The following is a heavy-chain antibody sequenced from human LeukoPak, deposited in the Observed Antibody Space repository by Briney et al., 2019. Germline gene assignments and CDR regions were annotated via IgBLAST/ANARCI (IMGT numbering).Heavy chain of an antibody. J-gene: IGHJ4*02. CDR1: GYTLTGYY. CDR2: INPNSGGT. V-gene: IGHV1-2*02. Sequence: ASVTVSCKASGYTLTGYYMHWVRQAPGQGLEWMGWINPNSGGTNYAQKFQGRVTMTRATSISTAYMELTSLRSDDTAVYYCARGISMVRGVNYWGQGTLVTVSS. CDR3: ARGISMVRGVNY. D-gene: IGHD3-10*01.